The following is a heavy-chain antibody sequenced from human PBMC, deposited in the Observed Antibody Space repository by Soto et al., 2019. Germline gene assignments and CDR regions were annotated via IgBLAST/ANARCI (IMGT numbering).Heavy chain of an antibody. D-gene: IGHD3-16*01. CDR1: GGSISSYY. J-gene: IGHJ6*02. CDR2: IYTSGST. Sequence: SETLSLTCTVSGGSISSYYWSWIRQPAGKGLEWIGRIYTSGSTNYNPSLKSRVTMSVDTSKNQFSLKLSSVTAADTAVYYCARGWGRMGYYYYSMDVWGQGTTVTVSS. CDR3: ARGWGRMGYYYYSMDV. V-gene: IGHV4-4*07.